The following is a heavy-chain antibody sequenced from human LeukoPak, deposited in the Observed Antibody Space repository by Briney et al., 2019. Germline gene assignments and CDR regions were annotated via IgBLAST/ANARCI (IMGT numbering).Heavy chain of an antibody. CDR1: GDTLIELS. J-gene: IGHJ3*02. CDR2: YDPEEGET. V-gene: IGHV1-24*01. Sequence: ASVKVSCKVSGDTLIELSMHWVRQAPGKGLEWMGGYDPEEGETIYAQNFQGRVTMTEDTSTDTAYMELSSLRSEDTAVYYCATELLGLSAFDIWGQGTIVTVSS. D-gene: IGHD3-22*01. CDR3: ATELLGLSAFDI.